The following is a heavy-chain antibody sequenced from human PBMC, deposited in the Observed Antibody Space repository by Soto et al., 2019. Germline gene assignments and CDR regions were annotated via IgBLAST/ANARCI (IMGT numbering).Heavy chain of an antibody. CDR2: IYYSGST. J-gene: IGHJ6*03. Sequence: SETLSLTCTVSGGSISSYYWSWIRQPPGKGLEWIGYIYYSGSTNYNPSLKSRVTISVDTSKNQFSLKLSSVTAADTAVYYCARGYSGYDFGYYYYMDVWGKGTTVTVSS. CDR1: GGSISSYY. D-gene: IGHD5-12*01. V-gene: IGHV4-59*01. CDR3: ARGYSGYDFGYYYYMDV.